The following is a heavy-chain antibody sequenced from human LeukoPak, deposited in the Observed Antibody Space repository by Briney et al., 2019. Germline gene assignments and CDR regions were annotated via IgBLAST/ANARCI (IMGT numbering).Heavy chain of an antibody. CDR3: ARDMKDDIVVVPAAFVWFDP. V-gene: IGHV4-4*07. CDR1: GGSISSYY. J-gene: IGHJ5*02. CDR2: IYTSGST. D-gene: IGHD2-2*01. Sequence: SETLSLTCTVSGGSISSYYWSWIRQPAGKGLEWIGRIYTSGSTNYNPSLKSRVTMSVDTSKNQFSLKLSSMTAADTAVYYCARDMKDDIVVVPAAFVWFDPWGQGTLVTVSS.